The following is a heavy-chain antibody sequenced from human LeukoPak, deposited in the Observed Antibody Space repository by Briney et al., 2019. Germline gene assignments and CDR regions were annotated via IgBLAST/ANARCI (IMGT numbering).Heavy chain of an antibody. D-gene: IGHD6-13*01. CDR3: ARATETFSWFLQH. J-gene: IGHJ1*01. CDR2: LFNSGGT. V-gene: IGHV4-59*08. Sequence: KPSETLSLTCTVSGASISSYHWSWIRQPPGKGLEWIGDLFNSGGTSYNASLKSRVTVSVDTSKKQVSLKVTSVTAADTAVYYCARATETFSWFLQHWGQGTLVTVSS. CDR1: GASISSYH.